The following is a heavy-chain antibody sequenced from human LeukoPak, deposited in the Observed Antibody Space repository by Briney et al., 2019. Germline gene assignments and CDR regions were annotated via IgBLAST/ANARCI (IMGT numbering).Heavy chain of an antibody. CDR1: GGTFSSYA. Sequence: ASVKVSCKASGGTFSSYAISWVRQAPGQGLEWMGGIIPIFGTANYAQKFQGRVTITADESTSTAYMELSSLRSEDTAVYYCASLGTVLRYFDWLSTPIYYYGMDVWGQGTTVTVSS. CDR2: IIPIFGTA. D-gene: IGHD3-9*01. CDR3: ASLGTVLRYFDWLSTPIYYYGMDV. V-gene: IGHV1-69*13. J-gene: IGHJ6*02.